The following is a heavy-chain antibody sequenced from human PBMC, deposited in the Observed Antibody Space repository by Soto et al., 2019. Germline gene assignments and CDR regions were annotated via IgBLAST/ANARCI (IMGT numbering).Heavy chain of an antibody. V-gene: IGHV4-61*01. J-gene: IGHJ5*02. CDR3: AREGQYERRSNWFDP. Sequence: PSETLSLTCTVSGGSVSSGSYYWSWIRQPPGKGLEWIGYIYYSGSTNYNPSLKSRVTISVDTSKNQFSLKLSSVTAADTAVYYCAREGQYERRSNWFDPWGQGTLVTVSS. CDR2: IYYSGST. CDR1: GGSVSSGSYY. D-gene: IGHD1-1*01.